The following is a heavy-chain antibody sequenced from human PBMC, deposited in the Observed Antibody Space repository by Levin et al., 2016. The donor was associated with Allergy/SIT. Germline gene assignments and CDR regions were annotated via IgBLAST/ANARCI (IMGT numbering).Heavy chain of an antibody. J-gene: IGHJ6*02. D-gene: IGHD3-16*01. CDR3: AREGDSPYYYYYGMDV. CDR2: ISSSSSYI. Sequence: WIRQPPGKGLEWVSSISSSSSYIYYADSVKGRFTISRDNAKNSLYLQMNSLRAEDTAVYYCAREGDSPYYYYYGMDVWGQGTTVTVSS. V-gene: IGHV3-21*01.